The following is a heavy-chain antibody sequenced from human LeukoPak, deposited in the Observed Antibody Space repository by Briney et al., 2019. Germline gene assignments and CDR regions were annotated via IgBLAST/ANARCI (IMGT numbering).Heavy chain of an antibody. CDR3: AKTAYYDSSGYYSSDY. Sequence: GGSLRLSCAASGFTFSSYAMHWVRQAPGKGLEWVAVISYDGSNKYYADSVKGRFTISRDNSKNTLYLQMNSLRAEDTAVYYCAKTAYYDSSGYYSSDYWGQGTLVTVSS. D-gene: IGHD3-22*01. CDR1: GFTFSSYA. CDR2: ISYDGSNK. V-gene: IGHV3-30*04. J-gene: IGHJ4*02.